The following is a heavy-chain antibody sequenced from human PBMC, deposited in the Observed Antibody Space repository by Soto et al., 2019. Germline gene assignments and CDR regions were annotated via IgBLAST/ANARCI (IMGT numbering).Heavy chain of an antibody. Sequence: QVQLVQSGAEVKKSGASVKVSCKASGYTFTRYVMHWLRQAPGQRLEWMGWIDAGNGNTVYLQKFQGRVTITRDTSANTAYMELSSLRSEDTVVYYCARDNSGWSDYWGQGTLVTVSS. V-gene: IGHV1-3*01. CDR3: ARDNSGWSDY. CDR1: GYTFTRYV. CDR2: IDAGNGNT. J-gene: IGHJ4*02. D-gene: IGHD6-19*01.